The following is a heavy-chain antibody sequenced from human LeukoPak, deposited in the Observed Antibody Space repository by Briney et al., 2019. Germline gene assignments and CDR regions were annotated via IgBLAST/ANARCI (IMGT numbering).Heavy chain of an antibody. V-gene: IGHV4-34*01. J-gene: IGHJ4*02. CDR1: GGSFSGYY. Sequence: SETLSLTCAVYGGSFSGYYWSWIRQPPGKGREWIGEVNHSGSTNYNPSLKSRVTISVDTSKNQFSLKLSSVTAADTAVYYCARGYKVTVATFGGFDYWGQGTLVTVSS. CDR3: ARGYKVTVATFGGFDY. D-gene: IGHD3-16*01. CDR2: VNHSGST.